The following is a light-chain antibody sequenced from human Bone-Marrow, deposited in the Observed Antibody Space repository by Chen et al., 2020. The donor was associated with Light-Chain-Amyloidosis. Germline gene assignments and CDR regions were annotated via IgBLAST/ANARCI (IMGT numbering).Light chain of an antibody. CDR1: SGSIATNY. V-gene: IGLV6-57*01. CDR3: QSYQGSSQGV. J-gene: IGLJ3*02. CDR2: EDD. Sequence: NFMLTQPHSVSESPGEKGLISCARSSGSIATNYVQGYQQRPGSSPTTVNYEDDQRPFGVPDRFAGSIDRSSNTASLTISGRKTEDEADYYCQSYQGSSQGVFGGGTKLTVL.